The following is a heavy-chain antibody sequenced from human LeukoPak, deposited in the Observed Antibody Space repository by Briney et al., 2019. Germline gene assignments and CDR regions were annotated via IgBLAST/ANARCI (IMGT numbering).Heavy chain of an antibody. V-gene: IGHV1-18*01. Sequence: ASVKVSCKASGYTFTSYGISWVRQAPGQGLEWMGWISAYNGNTNYAQKLQGRVTMTTDTSTSTAYMELRSLRSDDTAVYYCARVGTYYYDRSGTEAFDIWGQGTMVTVSS. CDR2: ISAYNGNT. CDR3: ARVGTYYYDRSGTEAFDI. CDR1: GYTFTSYG. D-gene: IGHD3-22*01. J-gene: IGHJ3*02.